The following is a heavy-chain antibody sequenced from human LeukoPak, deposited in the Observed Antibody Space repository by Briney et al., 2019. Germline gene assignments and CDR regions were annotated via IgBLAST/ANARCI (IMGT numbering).Heavy chain of an antibody. Sequence: GGSLRLSCAASGFTFSSYSMNWVRQAPGKGLEWVSYISSSSSTIYYADSVKGRFTISRDNAKNSLYLQMNSLRAEDTAVYYCARDHGGSYYGYYGMDVWGQGTTVTVSS. CDR3: ARDHGGSYYGYYGMDV. V-gene: IGHV3-48*04. J-gene: IGHJ6*02. D-gene: IGHD1-26*01. CDR2: ISSSSSTI. CDR1: GFTFSSYS.